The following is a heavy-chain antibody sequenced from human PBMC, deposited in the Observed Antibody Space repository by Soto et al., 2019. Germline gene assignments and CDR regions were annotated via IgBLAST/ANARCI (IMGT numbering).Heavy chain of an antibody. J-gene: IGHJ6*02. Sequence: QVQLVESGGGVVQPGRSLRLSCAASGFTFSSYGMHWVRQAPGKGLAWVAVISYDGSNKFYADSVKGRFTISRDNSKNTLYLQMNSLRAEDTAVYYCAKDGLWFGEFADYYGMDVWGQGTTVTVSS. CDR3: AKDGLWFGEFADYYGMDV. CDR2: ISYDGSNK. CDR1: GFTFSSYG. D-gene: IGHD3-10*01. V-gene: IGHV3-30*18.